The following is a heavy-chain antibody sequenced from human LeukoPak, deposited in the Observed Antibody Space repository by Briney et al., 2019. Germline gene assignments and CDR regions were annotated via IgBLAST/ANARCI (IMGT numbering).Heavy chain of an antibody. CDR1: GFTFSSYA. J-gene: IGHJ4*02. D-gene: IGHD6-13*01. CDR3: AKAYSSSWYPYFDY. V-gene: IGHV3-23*01. Sequence: GGSLRLSCAASGFTFSSYAMSWVRQAPGKGLEWVSAISGSGCSTYYADSVKGRFTISRDNSKNTLYLQMNSLRAEDTAVYYCAKAYSSSWYPYFDYWGQGTLVTVSS. CDR2: ISGSGCST.